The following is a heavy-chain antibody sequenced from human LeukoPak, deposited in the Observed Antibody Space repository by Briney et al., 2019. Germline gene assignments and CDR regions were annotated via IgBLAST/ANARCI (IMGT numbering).Heavy chain of an antibody. V-gene: IGHV1-2*02. J-gene: IGHJ4*02. CDR2: INPNSGGT. Sequence: ASVKVSCKASGYTFIGYYMHWVRQAPGQGLEWMGWINPNSGGTNYAQKFQGRVTMTRDTSISTAYMELSRLRSDDTAVYYCAREDYYGSGSYFKVNYWGQGTLVTVSS. CDR3: AREDYYGSGSYFKVNY. D-gene: IGHD3-10*01. CDR1: GYTFIGYY.